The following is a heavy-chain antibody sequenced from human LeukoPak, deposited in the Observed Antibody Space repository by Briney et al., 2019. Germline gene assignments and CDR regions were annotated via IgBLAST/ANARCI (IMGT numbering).Heavy chain of an antibody. D-gene: IGHD3-3*01. V-gene: IGHV4-39*01. J-gene: IGHJ6*03. Sequence: KASETLSLTCTVSGGSISSSSYYWGWIRQPPGNGLEWIGTIYYSGHTYDHPALKSRFTITVETAKKQFSLKLSSVTAADTAVYYCARHRRDHDFWSGSNPTHYYYYMDVWGKGTTVTVSS. CDR2: IYYSGHT. CDR1: GGSISSSSYY. CDR3: ARHRRDHDFWSGSNPTHYYYYMDV.